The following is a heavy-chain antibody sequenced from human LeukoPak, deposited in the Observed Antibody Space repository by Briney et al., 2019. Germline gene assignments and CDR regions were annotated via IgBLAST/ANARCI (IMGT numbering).Heavy chain of an antibody. CDR1: GFTFSSYE. CDR3: ARESIAVAGAPFDS. V-gene: IGHV3-48*03. Sequence: GGSLRLSCAASGFTFSSYEMNWVRQAPGKGLEWVSYISSGSTIYDADSVKGRFTISRDNAKNSLYLQMNSLRAEDTAVYYRARESIAVAGAPFDSWGQGTLVTVSS. CDR2: ISSGSTI. J-gene: IGHJ4*02. D-gene: IGHD6-19*01.